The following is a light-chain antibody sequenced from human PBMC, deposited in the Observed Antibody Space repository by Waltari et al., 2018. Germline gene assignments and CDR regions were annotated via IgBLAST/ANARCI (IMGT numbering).Light chain of an antibody. J-gene: IGLJ1*01. CDR1: SSDVGGYTS. Sequence: QSALTQPPSASGSPGQSVTISCTGTSSDVGGYTSVSWYQQHPGKAPKRMIYEVSKRPSGFPDRCSGSKSGNTASLTVAGLQAEDEADYYCSSYAGSNNFVFGTGTKVTVL. V-gene: IGLV2-8*01. CDR2: EVS. CDR3: SSYAGSNNFV.